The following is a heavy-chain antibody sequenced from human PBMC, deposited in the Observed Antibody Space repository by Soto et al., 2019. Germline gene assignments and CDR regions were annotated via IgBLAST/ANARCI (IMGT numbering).Heavy chain of an antibody. CDR3: AREGSYSAYNFAHGIQLWSFDF. V-gene: IGHV4-4*07. D-gene: IGHD5-12*01. Sequence: WETLSLTCTVSGGSINTFYWSWVRQPAGKGLEWIGRILSSGSTSFNPSLESRVAMSVDTSKNHFSLNLSSVTAADMAVYYCAREGSYSAYNFAHGIQLWSFDFWGQGALVTVSS. J-gene: IGHJ4*02. CDR2: ILSSGST. CDR1: GGSINTFY.